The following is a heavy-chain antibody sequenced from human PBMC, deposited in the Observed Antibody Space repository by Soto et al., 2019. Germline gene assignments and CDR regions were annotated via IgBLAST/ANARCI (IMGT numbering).Heavy chain of an antibody. Sequence: QVQLVQSGAELKKPGASVKVACKASGYKFTTYFIHWVRQAPGQGLEWMGMIHPSGDTGYAQKFRGRVTTTIVTSTTTAYMELRNLTSEDTAVYFSVRGYCTTSPCSGDFQFWGQGTLVTVSS. CDR1: GYKFTTYF. J-gene: IGHJ1*01. D-gene: IGHD2-15*01. CDR2: IHPSGDT. V-gene: IGHV1-46*01. CDR3: VRGYCTTSPCSGDFQF.